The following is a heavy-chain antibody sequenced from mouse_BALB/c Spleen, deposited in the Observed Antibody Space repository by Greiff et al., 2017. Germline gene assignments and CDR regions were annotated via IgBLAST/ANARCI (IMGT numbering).Heavy chain of an antibody. D-gene: IGHD2-1*01. CDR1: GYTFTDYE. CDR2: IDPETGGT. Sequence: QVQLKESGAELVRPGASVTLSCKASGYTFTDYEMHWVKQTPVHGLEWIGAIDPETGGTAYNQKFKGKATLTADKSSSTAYMELRSLTSEDSAVYYCTRVYYGNYGLAYWGQGTLVTVSA. CDR3: TRVYYGNYGLAY. J-gene: IGHJ3*01. V-gene: IGHV1-15*01.